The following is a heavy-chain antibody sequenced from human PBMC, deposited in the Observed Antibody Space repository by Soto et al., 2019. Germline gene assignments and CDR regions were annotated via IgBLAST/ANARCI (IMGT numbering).Heavy chain of an antibody. Sequence: QITLKESGPTLVKPTQTLTLTCSFSGFSLSSDGAAVSWVRQPPGKALEWLALIYWDDDKRYSPSLKSRLTITKDTPNNQMVLTMTNMDPADTATYFCAHSDSRLSHSLDYWGQGSLVTVSS. J-gene: IGHJ4*02. CDR2: IYWDDDK. CDR1: GFSLSSDGAA. CDR3: AHSDSRLSHSLDY. D-gene: IGHD3-22*01. V-gene: IGHV2-5*02.